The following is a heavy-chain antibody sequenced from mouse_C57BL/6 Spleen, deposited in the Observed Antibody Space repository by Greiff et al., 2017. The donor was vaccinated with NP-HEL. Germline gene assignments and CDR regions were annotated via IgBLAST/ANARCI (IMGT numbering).Heavy chain of an antibody. D-gene: IGHD1-1*01. CDR1: GFSLTSYG. CDR3: ARKPDYYGSSYNYAMDY. Sequence: VKLVESGPGLVQPSQSLSITCTVSGFSLTSYGVHWVRQSPGKGLEWLGVIWSGGSTDYNAAFISRLSISKDNSKSQVFFKMNSLQADDTAIYYCARKPDYYGSSYNYAMDYWGQGTSVTVSS. CDR2: IWSGGST. V-gene: IGHV2-2*01. J-gene: IGHJ4*01.